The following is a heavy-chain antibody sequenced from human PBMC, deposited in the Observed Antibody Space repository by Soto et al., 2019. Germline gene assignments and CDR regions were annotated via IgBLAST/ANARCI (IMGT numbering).Heavy chain of an antibody. Sequence: HPGGSLRLSCAASGFTFSNYWMNWVRQAPGKGLEWVANIKEDGSERYHVDSVKGRFTISRDSTKNSLYLQMNSLRAEDTAVYYCARGSRSGFTGYALNYWGQGTLVTVSS. CDR1: GFTFSNYW. V-gene: IGHV3-7*01. D-gene: IGHD5-12*01. J-gene: IGHJ4*02. CDR2: IKEDGSER. CDR3: ARGSRSGFTGYALNY.